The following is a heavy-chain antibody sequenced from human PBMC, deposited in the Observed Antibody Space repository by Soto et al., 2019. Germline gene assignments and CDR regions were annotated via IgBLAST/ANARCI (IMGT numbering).Heavy chain of an antibody. Sequence: SVKVSCKASGGTFSSYAISWVRQAPGQGLEWMGGIVPIFGTANYAQKFQGRVTITADESTSTAYMELSSLRSEDTAVYYCARGKRIAAAAYYFDYWGQGTLVTVSS. CDR3: ARGKRIAAAAYYFDY. V-gene: IGHV1-69*13. CDR2: IVPIFGTA. J-gene: IGHJ4*02. D-gene: IGHD6-13*01. CDR1: GGTFSSYA.